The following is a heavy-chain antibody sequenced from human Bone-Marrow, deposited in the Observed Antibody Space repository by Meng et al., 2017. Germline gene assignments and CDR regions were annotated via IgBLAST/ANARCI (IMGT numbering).Heavy chain of an antibody. CDR3: ARRVSGSGLTTDWFDP. CDR2: IYHSGST. J-gene: IGHJ5*02. D-gene: IGHD4-17*01. CDR1: GGSISGSNW. Sequence: GRGLVGPRGTLALTVAVSGGSISGSNWWSLVRQPPGKGLEWIGEIYHSGSTNDNPSLKSRVTISVDKSKNQFSLKLSSVTAADTAVYYCARRVSGSGLTTDWFDPWGQGTLVTVSS. V-gene: IGHV4-4*03.